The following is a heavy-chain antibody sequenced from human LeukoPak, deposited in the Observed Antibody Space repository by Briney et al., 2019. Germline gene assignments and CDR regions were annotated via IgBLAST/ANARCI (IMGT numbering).Heavy chain of an antibody. CDR2: IWYDGSNK. D-gene: IGHD1-26*01. Sequence: GGSLRLSCAASGFTFSSYGMHWVRQAPGKGMEWVAVIWYDGSNKYYADSAKGRFTISRDNSKNTLYLQMNSLRAEDTAVYYCAKDVVGAYFDYWGQGTLVTVSS. V-gene: IGHV3-33*06. J-gene: IGHJ4*02. CDR1: GFTFSSYG. CDR3: AKDVVGAYFDY.